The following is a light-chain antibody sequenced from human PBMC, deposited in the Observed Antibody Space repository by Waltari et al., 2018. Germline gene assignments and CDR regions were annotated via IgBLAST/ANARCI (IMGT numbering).Light chain of an antibody. CDR3: GSYRSSALEAI. CDR2: AVT. V-gene: IGLV2-14*03. Sequence: QSALTQPAAVSGSPGQSITISCTGTRRDICCYNYVSWYQQHPGKAPKLMIYAVTNRPSGVSNRFSGSKSGNTASLTISGLQAEDEAAYYCGSYRSSALEAIFGGGTKLTVL. J-gene: IGLJ2*01. CDR1: RRDICCYNY.